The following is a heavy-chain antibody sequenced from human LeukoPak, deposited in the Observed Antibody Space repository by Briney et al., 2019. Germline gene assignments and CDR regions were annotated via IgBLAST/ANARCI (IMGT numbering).Heavy chain of an antibody. CDR2: IGTAGDT. V-gene: IGHV3-13*01. J-gene: IGHJ3*02. Sequence: GGSLRLSCAASGFTFSSYDMHWVRQAPGKGLEWVSAIGTAGDTYYPGSVKGRFTISRENAKNSLYLRMNSLRAGDTAVYYCARKEVTVTTGAFDIWGQGTMVTVSS. CDR1: GFTFSSYD. CDR3: ARKEVTVTTGAFDI. D-gene: IGHD4-17*01.